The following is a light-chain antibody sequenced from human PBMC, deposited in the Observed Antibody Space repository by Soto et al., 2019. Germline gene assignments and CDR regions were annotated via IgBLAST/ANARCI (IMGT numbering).Light chain of an antibody. J-gene: IGLJ2*01. CDR3: CSYAGSGVV. Sequence: SALTQPEAVAWSPSQSLSISCTGTSSDVGSYNLVSWYQPHPGKAPKLMIYEGSKRPSGGSNRFSGCKSGNTASLTISELQAEDEDDYYCCSYAGSGVVFRRAT. CDR2: EGS. CDR1: SSDVGSYNL. V-gene: IGLV2-23*01.